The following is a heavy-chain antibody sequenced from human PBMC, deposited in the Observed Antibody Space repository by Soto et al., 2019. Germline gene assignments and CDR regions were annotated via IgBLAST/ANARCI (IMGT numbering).Heavy chain of an antibody. CDR3: AKGGRSWRGNAFDI. V-gene: IGHV3-9*01. J-gene: IGHJ3*02. CDR1: GFTFDDFA. Sequence: PGGSLRLSCAASGFTFDDFAIHWVRQAPGKGLEWVSGISWNSGSIGYADSVKGRFTISRDNAKNSLYLQMNSLRAEDTALYYWAKGGRSWRGNAFDIWGQGTMVTVSS. CDR2: ISWNSGSI. D-gene: IGHD3-16*01.